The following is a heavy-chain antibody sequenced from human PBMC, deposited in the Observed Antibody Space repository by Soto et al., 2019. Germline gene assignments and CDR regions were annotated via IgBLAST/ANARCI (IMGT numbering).Heavy chain of an antibody. CDR1: GGSISSGGYS. Sequence: SETLSLTCAVSGGSISSGGYSWSWIRQPPGKGLEWIGYIYHSGSTYYNPSLKSRVTISEDRSKNQFSLKLSSVTAADTAVYYCARGTGYSYGFGRYYYYGMDVWGQGTTVTVSS. D-gene: IGHD5-18*01. CDR2: IYHSGST. V-gene: IGHV4-30-2*01. J-gene: IGHJ6*02. CDR3: ARGTGYSYGFGRYYYYGMDV.